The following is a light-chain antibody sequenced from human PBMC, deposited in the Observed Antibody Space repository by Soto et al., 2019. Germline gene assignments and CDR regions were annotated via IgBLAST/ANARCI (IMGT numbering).Light chain of an antibody. J-gene: IGLJ3*02. Sequence: QSALTQPRSLSGSPGQSVTISCTGTSSDVGGYNYVSWYQQHPGKDPKLMIYDVSKRPSGVPDRFSGSKSGNTASLTISGLQAEDEADYYCCSYAGSYTWVFGGGTKLTVL. V-gene: IGLV2-11*01. CDR2: DVS. CDR1: SSDVGGYNY. CDR3: CSYAGSYTWV.